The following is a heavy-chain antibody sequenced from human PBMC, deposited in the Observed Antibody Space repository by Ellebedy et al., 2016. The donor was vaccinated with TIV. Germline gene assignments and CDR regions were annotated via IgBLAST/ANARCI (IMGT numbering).Heavy chain of an antibody. Sequence: SLKISCAASGFMFDDVAMHWVRQAPGKGLEWVSGISWNSGSIGYADSVKGRFTISRDDAKNSLFLHMNSLRAEDTALYYCAKGGGSGSYYDYFDYWGQGTLVTVSS. D-gene: IGHD3-10*01. CDR3: AKGGGSGSYYDYFDY. V-gene: IGHV3-9*01. CDR1: GFMFDDVA. CDR2: ISWNSGSI. J-gene: IGHJ4*02.